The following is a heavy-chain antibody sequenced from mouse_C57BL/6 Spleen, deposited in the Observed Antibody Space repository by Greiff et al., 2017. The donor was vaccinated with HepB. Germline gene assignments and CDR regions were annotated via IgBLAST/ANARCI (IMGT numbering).Heavy chain of an antibody. CDR2: IYPGDGDT. V-gene: IGHV1-82*01. CDR1: GYAFSSSW. Sequence: QVQLKQSGPELVKPGASVKISCKASGYAFSSSWMNWVKQRPGKGLEWIGRIYPGDGDTNYNGKFKGKATLTADKSSSTAYMQLSSLTSEDSAVYFCARRGTTVHGYFDVWGTGTTVTVSS. J-gene: IGHJ1*03. CDR3: ARRGTTVHGYFDV. D-gene: IGHD1-1*01.